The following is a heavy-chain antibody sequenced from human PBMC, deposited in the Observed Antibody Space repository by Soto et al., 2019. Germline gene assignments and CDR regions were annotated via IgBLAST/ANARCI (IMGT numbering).Heavy chain of an antibody. CDR1: GITFTNAW. V-gene: IGHV3-15*01. J-gene: IGHJ4*02. Sequence: EVQLVESGGDLVKPGGCLRLSCAASGITFTNAWMSWVRQAPGKGLEWVGRIKNKADGGAADYAAPVRGRFTISRDDSKVTLFLQMNSLETADTAVYYCTTAPGDYEDFWGQGTLVTVSS. D-gene: IGHD4-17*01. CDR3: TTAPGDYEDF. CDR2: IKNKADGGAA.